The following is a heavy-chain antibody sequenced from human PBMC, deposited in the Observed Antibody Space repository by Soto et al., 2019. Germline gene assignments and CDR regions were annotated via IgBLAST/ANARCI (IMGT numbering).Heavy chain of an antibody. CDR1: GFSLSTSGVG. CDR3: AHEGYSSGSPWFDP. D-gene: IGHD6-19*01. CDR2: IYWDDDK. Sequence: QITLKESGPTLVKPTQTLTLTCTFSGFSLSTSGVGVGWIRQPPGKALEWLALIYWDDDKRYSPSLKSRLTIPKDTTKNQVFLTMTNLDPVDTATYYCAHEGYSSGSPWFDPRGQGTLVTVSS. V-gene: IGHV2-5*02. J-gene: IGHJ5*02.